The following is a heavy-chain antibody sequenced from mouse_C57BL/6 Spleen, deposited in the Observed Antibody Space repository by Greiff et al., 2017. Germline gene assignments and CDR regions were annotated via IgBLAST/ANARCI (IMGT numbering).Heavy chain of an antibody. CDR3: ARHGGEGYDVDDY. Sequence: EVKLVESGGDLVKPGGSLKLSCAASGFTFSSYGMSWVRPTPDKRLEWVATISSGGSYTYYPDSVKGRFTISRYNAKNTLYLQMSSLKSEDTAMYYSARHGGEGYDVDDYWGQGTTLTVSS. CDR1: GFTFSSYG. D-gene: IGHD2-2*01. J-gene: IGHJ2*01. V-gene: IGHV5-6*01. CDR2: ISSGGSYT.